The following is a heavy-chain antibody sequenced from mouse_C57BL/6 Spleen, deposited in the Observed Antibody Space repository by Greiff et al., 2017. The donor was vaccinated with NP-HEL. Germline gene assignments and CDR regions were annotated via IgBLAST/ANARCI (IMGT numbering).Heavy chain of an antibody. CDR3: ARRITTVFDY. CDR2: IDPSDSYT. D-gene: IGHD1-1*01. V-gene: IGHV1-50*01. CDR1: GYTFTSYW. J-gene: IGHJ2*01. Sequence: QVQLQQSGAELVKPGASVKLSCKASGYTFTSYWMQWVKQRPGQGLEWIGEIDPSDSYTNYNQKFKGKATLTVDTSSSTAYMQLSSLTSEDSAVYYCARRITTVFDYWGQGTTLTVSS.